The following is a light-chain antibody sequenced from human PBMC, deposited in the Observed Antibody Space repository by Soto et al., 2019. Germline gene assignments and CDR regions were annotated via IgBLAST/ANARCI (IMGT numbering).Light chain of an antibody. V-gene: IGLV2-14*01. Sequence: QSALTQPASVSGSPGQSITISCTGTSSDVGAYNYVSWFQQHTGKPPNLMIYEVSHRPSGISSRFSSSKSGNTASLTISGRQAEDAADYYCSSYTRTSTLVFGGGTKLTVL. CDR3: SSYTRTSTLV. J-gene: IGLJ2*01. CDR1: SSDVGAYNY. CDR2: EVS.